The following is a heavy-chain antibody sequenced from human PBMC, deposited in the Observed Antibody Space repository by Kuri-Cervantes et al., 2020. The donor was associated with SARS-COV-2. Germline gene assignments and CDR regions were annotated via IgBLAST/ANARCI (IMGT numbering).Heavy chain of an antibody. CDR2: ISYDGSNR. CDR3: ARGRWFYDSSGYHAI. Sequence: LSLTCVASGFTFRTYAIHWVRQAPGKGLEWVAVISYDGSNRFYADSVEGRFTTSRDNSKNTVYLQMNSLRAEDTAVYYCARGRWFYDSSGYHAIWGQGTMVTVSS. J-gene: IGHJ3*02. CDR1: GFTFRTYA. V-gene: IGHV3-30-3*01. D-gene: IGHD3-22*01.